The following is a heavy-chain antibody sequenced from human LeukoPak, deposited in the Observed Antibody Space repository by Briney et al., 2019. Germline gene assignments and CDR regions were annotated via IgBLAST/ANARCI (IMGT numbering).Heavy chain of an antibody. J-gene: IGHJ4*02. Sequence: NTSETLSLTCTVSGGSISSHYWTWIRQPPGKGLEWIGYIYYSGTTNYNPSLKSRVTISVDTSKSQFSLKLSSVTAADTAVFYCARWKNWNRIDYWGQGTLVTVSS. V-gene: IGHV4-59*11. CDR2: IYYSGTT. D-gene: IGHD1-1*01. CDR3: ARWKNWNRIDY. CDR1: GGSISSHY.